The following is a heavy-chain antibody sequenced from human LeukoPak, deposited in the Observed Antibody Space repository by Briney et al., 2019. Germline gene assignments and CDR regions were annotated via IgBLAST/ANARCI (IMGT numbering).Heavy chain of an antibody. Sequence: PGGSLRLSCAASGFTLGSHAMHWVRQAPGKGLEWVAVISYDGSNKYYADSVKGRFTISRDNSKNTLYLQMNSLRAEDTAVYYCARESAAAAFDYWGQGTLVTVSS. CDR1: GFTLGSHA. V-gene: IGHV3-30*04. J-gene: IGHJ4*02. CDR2: ISYDGSNK. CDR3: ARESAAAAFDY. D-gene: IGHD6-13*01.